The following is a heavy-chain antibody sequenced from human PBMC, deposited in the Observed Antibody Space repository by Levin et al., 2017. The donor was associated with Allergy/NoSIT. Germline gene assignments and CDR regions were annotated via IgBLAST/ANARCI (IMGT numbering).Heavy chain of an antibody. V-gene: IGHV3-23*01. CDR3: AKDDGTAYYSFDS. J-gene: IGHJ4*02. CDR1: GFTFSTYA. Sequence: QPGGSLRLSCAASGFTFSTYAMNWVRQAPGQGLEWVSSVSDGGDYTFYADSVKGRFTISRDNSKNTLYLQMNSLRAEDTALYYCAKDDGTAYYSFDSWGQGTLVTVSS. D-gene: IGHD1-26*01. CDR2: VSDGGDYT.